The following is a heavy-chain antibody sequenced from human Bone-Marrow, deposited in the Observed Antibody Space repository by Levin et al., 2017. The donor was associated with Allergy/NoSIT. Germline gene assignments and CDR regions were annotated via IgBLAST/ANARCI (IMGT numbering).Heavy chain of an antibody. CDR1: GGSIRNAAYS. J-gene: IGHJ2*01. V-gene: IGHV4-30-2*01. CDR2: IYHTGST. D-gene: IGHD4-23*01. Sequence: SQTLSLTCAVSGGSIRNAAYSWSWIRQPPGKGLEWIGYIYHTGSTYYNPSLKSRVTISVDRSKNHFSLRLSSVTAADAAVYYCARVEFGGNSGYFDLWGRGTLVTVSS. CDR3: ARVEFGGNSGYFDL.